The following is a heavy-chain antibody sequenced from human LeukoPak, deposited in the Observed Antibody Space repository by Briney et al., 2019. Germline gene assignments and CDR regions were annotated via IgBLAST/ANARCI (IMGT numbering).Heavy chain of an antibody. J-gene: IGHJ4*02. Sequence: GGSLRLSCAASGFTFSSYWMHWVRQAPGKGLVWVSRVNTDGRTTNYADSVRGRFTISRDNAENTLYLQMNSLRVEDTAVYYCSMDLSGAHDYWGQGILVTVSS. CDR1: GFTFSSYW. CDR3: SMDLSGAHDY. D-gene: IGHD2-2*03. CDR2: VNTDGRTT. V-gene: IGHV3-74*01.